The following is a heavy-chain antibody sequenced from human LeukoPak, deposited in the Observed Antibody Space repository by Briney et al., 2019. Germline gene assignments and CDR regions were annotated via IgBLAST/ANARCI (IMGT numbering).Heavy chain of an antibody. J-gene: IGHJ4*02. CDR1: GFTFSSCG. CDR2: IWYDGSNK. D-gene: IGHD6-19*01. Sequence: HPGRSLRLSCAASGFTFSSCGMHWVRQAPGKGLEWVAVIWYDGSNKYYADSVKGRFTISRDNSKNTLYLQMSSLRAEDTAVYYCARSDRSTGWYYLDSWGQGTLVTVSS. V-gene: IGHV3-33*01. CDR3: ARSDRSTGWYYLDS.